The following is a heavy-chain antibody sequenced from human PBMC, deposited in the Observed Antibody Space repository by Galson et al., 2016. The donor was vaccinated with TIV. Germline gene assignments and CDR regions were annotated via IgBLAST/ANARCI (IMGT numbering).Heavy chain of an antibody. D-gene: IGHD6-19*01. CDR3: AKVPSSGFSCYYGIDV. CDR2: ITGGGGSS. Sequence: TWVRQAPGKGLEWVAAITGGGGSSYYADSVKGRFTISRDNSKKMLYLQLNSLRAEDTAVYYCAKVPSSGFSCYYGIDVWGQGTTVTVA. J-gene: IGHJ6*02. V-gene: IGHV3-23*01.